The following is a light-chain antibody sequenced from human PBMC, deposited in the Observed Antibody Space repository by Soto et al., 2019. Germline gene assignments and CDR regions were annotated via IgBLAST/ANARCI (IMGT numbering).Light chain of an antibody. CDR2: EAS. Sequence: EVVLTQSPATLSLSPGERATLSCRASQSVSNYLAWYQHKPGQSPRLLIFEASNRATGIPVRFTGSGSGTEFTLTISSLEPEDFAIYYCQQRSNWQLTFGQGTRLE. CDR1: QSVSNY. J-gene: IGKJ5*01. CDR3: QQRSNWQLT. V-gene: IGKV3D-11*02.